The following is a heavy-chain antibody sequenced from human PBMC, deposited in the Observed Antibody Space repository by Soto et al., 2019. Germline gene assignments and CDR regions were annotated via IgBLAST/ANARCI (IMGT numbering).Heavy chain of an antibody. CDR2: IYYSGST. D-gene: IGHD1-26*01. CDR1: GGSISSGGYY. CDR3: ARGAWELGIDFDY. Sequence: QVQLQESGPGLVKPSQTLSLTCTVSGGSISSGGYYWSWIRQHPGKGLEWIGYIYYSGSTYYNPSLKRRVTISVDTSKNQFSLKLSSVTAADTAVYYCARGAWELGIDFDYWGQGTLVTVSS. J-gene: IGHJ4*02. V-gene: IGHV4-31*03.